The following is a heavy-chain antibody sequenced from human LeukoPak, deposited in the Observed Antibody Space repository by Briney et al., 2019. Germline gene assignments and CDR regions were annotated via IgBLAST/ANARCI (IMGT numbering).Heavy chain of an antibody. J-gene: IGHJ4*02. Sequence: PGGSLRLSCAASGFTFSSYAMHWVRQAPGKGLEWVAVISYDGSNKYYADSVKGRFTISRDNSKNTLYLQMNSLRAEDTAVYYCARRIDYGDYVDYWGQGTLVTVSS. CDR1: GFTFSSYA. D-gene: IGHD4-17*01. V-gene: IGHV3-30-3*01. CDR2: ISYDGSNK. CDR3: ARRIDYGDYVDY.